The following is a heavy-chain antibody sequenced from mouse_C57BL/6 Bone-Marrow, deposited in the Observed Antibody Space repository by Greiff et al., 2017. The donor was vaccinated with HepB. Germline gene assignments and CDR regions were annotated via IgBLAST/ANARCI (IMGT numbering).Heavy chain of an antibody. CDR1: GFTFSDYY. J-gene: IGHJ4*01. CDR2: INYDGSST. D-gene: IGHD2-3*01. V-gene: IGHV5-16*01. CDR3: ACYYKGAMDY. Sequence: EVKLMESEGGLVQPGSSMKLSCTASGFTFSDYYMAWVRQVPEKGLEWVANINYDGSSTYYLDSLKSRFIISRDNAKNILYLQMSSVKSEDTATYYCACYYKGAMDYWGQGTSVTVSS.